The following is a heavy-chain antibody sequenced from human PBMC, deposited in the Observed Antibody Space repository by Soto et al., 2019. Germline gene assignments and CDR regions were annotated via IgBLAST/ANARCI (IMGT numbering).Heavy chain of an antibody. CDR3: AVDTTIEGPNWFDP. CDR1: GGSISRGAYY. Sequence: QVQLQESGPGLVKPSQTLSLTCTVSGGSISRGAYYWSWIRQLPGKGLEWIGYVYHTGNTDYNPSLKSRVSISVDTSKTQFSMDLRYVTAADTAVYYCAVDTTIEGPNWFDPWGQGTLVTVSS. D-gene: IGHD5-18*01. J-gene: IGHJ5*02. V-gene: IGHV4-31*03. CDR2: VYHTGNT.